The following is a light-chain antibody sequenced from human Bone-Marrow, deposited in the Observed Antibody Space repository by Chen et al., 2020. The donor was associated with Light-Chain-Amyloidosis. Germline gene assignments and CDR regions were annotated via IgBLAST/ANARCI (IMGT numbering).Light chain of an antibody. CDR2: DDS. CDR1: NIGSTS. J-gene: IGLJ3*02. Sequence: SYVLTQPSSVSVAPGQTATLACGGNNIGSTSVHWYQQTPGQAPLLVVYDDSDRPSGSTERWSGSNSGNTATLTISRVEAGDEADYYCQVWDRSSDRPVFGGGTKLTVL. CDR3: QVWDRSSDRPV. V-gene: IGLV3-21*02.